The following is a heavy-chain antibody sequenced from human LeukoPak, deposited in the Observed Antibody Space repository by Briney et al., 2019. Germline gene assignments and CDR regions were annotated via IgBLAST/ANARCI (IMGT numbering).Heavy chain of an antibody. CDR3: ARDWGVGGRPGYMDV. J-gene: IGHJ6*03. D-gene: IGHD6-6*01. CDR1: GGSISSGSYY. CDR2: IHTSGNT. Sequence: SETLSLTCTVSGGSISSGSYYWSWIRQPAGKGLEWIGRIHTSGNTNYNPSLKSRVTISLDTSKNQFSLKLSSVTAADTAVYFCARDWGVGGRPGYMDVWGKGTTVTVSS. V-gene: IGHV4-61*02.